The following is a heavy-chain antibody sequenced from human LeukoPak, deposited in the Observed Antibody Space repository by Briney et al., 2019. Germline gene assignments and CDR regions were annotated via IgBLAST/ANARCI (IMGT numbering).Heavy chain of an antibody. V-gene: IGHV1-2*02. Sequence: GASVKVSCKASGYTFTGYYMHWVRQAPGQGLEWMGWINPNSGGTNYAQKFQGRVTMTRDTSISTAYMELSRLRSDDTAVYYCAGTDGDYVAHWFDPWGQGTLVTVSS. CDR2: INPNSGGT. D-gene: IGHD4-17*01. CDR3: AGTDGDYVAHWFDP. J-gene: IGHJ5*02. CDR1: GYTFTGYY.